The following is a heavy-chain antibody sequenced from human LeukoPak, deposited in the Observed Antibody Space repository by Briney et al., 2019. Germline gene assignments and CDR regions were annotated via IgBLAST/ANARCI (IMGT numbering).Heavy chain of an antibody. CDR2: ISGSGGST. V-gene: IGHV3-23*01. CDR1: GFTFSSYG. Sequence: GGSLRLSCAASGFTFSSYGMPWVRQAPGKGQEWVSAISGSGGSTYYADSVKGRFTISRDNSKNTLYLQMNSLRAEDTAVYYCAKDLRQWELPSPSDYWGQGTLVTVSS. D-gene: IGHD1-26*01. CDR3: AKDLRQWELPSPSDY. J-gene: IGHJ4*02.